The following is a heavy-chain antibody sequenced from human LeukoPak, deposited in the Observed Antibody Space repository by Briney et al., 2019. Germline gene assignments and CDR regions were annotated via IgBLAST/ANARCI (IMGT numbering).Heavy chain of an antibody. CDR1: GFTFSNAW. J-gene: IGHJ4*02. CDR2: IRSKAYGGTT. D-gene: IGHD3-22*01. V-gene: IGHV3-49*04. Sequence: PGGSLRLSCAASGFTFSNAWMSWVRQAPGKGLEWVGFIRSKAYGGTTEYAASVKGRFTISRDDSKSIAYLQMNSLKTEDTAVYYCTRVEDYYDSSGYYFGYWGQGTLVTVSS. CDR3: TRVEDYYDSSGYYFGY.